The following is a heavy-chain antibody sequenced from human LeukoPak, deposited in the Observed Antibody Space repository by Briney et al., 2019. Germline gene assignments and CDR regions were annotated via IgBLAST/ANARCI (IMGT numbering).Heavy chain of an antibody. D-gene: IGHD6-13*01. CDR3: ATGINSSSWFQYGMDV. J-gene: IGHJ6*02. Sequence: GESLRLSCAASGFIVSSNYMSWVRQAPGKGLEWVSVIYSGGSTYYADSVKGRFTISRDSSKNTLYLQMNSLRAEDTAVYYCATGINSSSWFQYGMDVWGQGTTVTVSS. V-gene: IGHV3-53*01. CDR1: GFIVSSNY. CDR2: IYSGGST.